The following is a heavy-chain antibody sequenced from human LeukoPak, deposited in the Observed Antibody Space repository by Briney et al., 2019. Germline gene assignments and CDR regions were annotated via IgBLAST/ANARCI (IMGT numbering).Heavy chain of an antibody. CDR3: ARDSGPGYSSTWYDY. CDR1: GFTFDDYA. J-gene: IGHJ4*02. CDR2: ISWDGGST. V-gene: IGHV3-43D*03. Sequence: GGSLRLSCAASGFTFDDYAMHWVRQAPGKGLEWVSLISWDGGSTYYADSVKGRFTISRDNSKNMLYLQMNSLRAEDTAVYYYARDSGPGYSSTWYDYWGQGTLVTVSS. D-gene: IGHD6-13*01.